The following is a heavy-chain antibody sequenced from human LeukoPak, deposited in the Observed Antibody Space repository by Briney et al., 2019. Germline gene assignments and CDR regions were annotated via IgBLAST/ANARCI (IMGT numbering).Heavy chain of an antibody. V-gene: IGHV4-38-2*02. CDR3: ARHGSSGYRDAFDI. J-gene: IGHJ3*02. D-gene: IGHD3-22*01. CDR1: GYSISSGYY. Sequence: PSETLSLTCTVSGYSISSGYYWGWIRQPPGKGLEWIGSIYHSGSTYYNPSLKSRVTISVDTSKNQFSLKLSSVTAADTAVYYCARHGSSGYRDAFDIWGQGTMVTVSS. CDR2: IYHSGST.